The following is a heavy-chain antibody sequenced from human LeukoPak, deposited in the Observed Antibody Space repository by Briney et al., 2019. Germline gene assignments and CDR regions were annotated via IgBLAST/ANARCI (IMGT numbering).Heavy chain of an antibody. D-gene: IGHD1-26*01. Sequence: PGGSLRLSCAASGFTFSSYWMSWVRQAPGKGLEWVANIKQDGSEKYYVDSVKGRFTISRDNAKNSLYLQMNSLRAEDTAVYYCARGLYSGSYSGFDYWGQGTLVTVSS. J-gene: IGHJ4*02. CDR2: IKQDGSEK. CDR1: GFTFSSYW. CDR3: ARGLYSGSYSGFDY. V-gene: IGHV3-7*01.